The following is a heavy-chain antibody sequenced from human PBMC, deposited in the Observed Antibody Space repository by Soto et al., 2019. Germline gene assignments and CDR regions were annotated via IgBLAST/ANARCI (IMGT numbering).Heavy chain of an antibody. CDR2: INPNNGDT. V-gene: IGHV1-2*02. CDR1: GYTFTDYY. D-gene: IGHD6-6*01. CDR3: ARSVSFITPRPDY. J-gene: IGHJ4*02. Sequence: ASVKGSGKASGYTFTDYYLHWVRQAPGQGLECMGWINPNNGDTNYAQKFQGRVTMTRDTSISTAYMEVSRLRSDDTAVYYCARSVSFITPRPDYWGQGTLVTVSS.